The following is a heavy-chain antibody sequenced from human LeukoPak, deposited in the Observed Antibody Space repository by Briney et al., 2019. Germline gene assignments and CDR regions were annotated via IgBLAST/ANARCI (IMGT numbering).Heavy chain of an antibody. CDR3: ARDGAQGVAARPESAAFDI. CDR2: ISSSGSTI. D-gene: IGHD6-6*01. J-gene: IGHJ3*02. V-gene: IGHV3-11*01. CDR1: GFTFSDYY. Sequence: PGGSLRLSCAASGFTFSDYYMSWIRQAPGKGLEWVSCISSSGSTIYYADSVKGRFTISRDNAKNSLYLQMNSLRAEDTAVYYCARDGAQGVAARPESAAFDIWGQGTMVTVSS.